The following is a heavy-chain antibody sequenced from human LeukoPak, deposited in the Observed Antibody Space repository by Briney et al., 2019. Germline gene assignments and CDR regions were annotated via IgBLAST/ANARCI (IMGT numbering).Heavy chain of an antibody. J-gene: IGHJ4*02. CDR2: ISSGGSTI. CDR1: GFIFGDYN. V-gene: IGHV3-48*02. D-gene: IGHD3-22*01. CDR3: AREPPGNYDDSGHYYAYFDC. Sequence: PGGSLRLSCAASGFIFGDYNMNWVRQAPGKGLEWVSYISSGGSTIYYADTAKGRFTISRDNARNSLYLQMNGLTDEDTAVYYCAREPPGNYDDSGHYYAYFDCWGQGALVTVSS.